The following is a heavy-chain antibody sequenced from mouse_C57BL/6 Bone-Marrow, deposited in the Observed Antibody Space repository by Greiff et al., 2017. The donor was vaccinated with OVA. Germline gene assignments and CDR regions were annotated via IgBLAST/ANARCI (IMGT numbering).Heavy chain of an antibody. Sequence: EVKLEESGAELVRPGASVKLSCTASGFNIKDDYMHWVKQRPEQGLEWIGWIDPENGDTEYASKFQGKATITADTSSNTAYLQLSSLTSEDTAVYYCTFNWDWFAYWGQGTLVTVSA. D-gene: IGHD4-1*01. CDR2: IDPENGDT. CDR1: GFNIKDDY. J-gene: IGHJ3*01. V-gene: IGHV14-4*01. CDR3: TFNWDWFAY.